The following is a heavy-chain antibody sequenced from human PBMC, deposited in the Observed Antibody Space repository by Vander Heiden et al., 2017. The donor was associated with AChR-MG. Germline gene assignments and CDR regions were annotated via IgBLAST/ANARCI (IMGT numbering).Heavy chain of an antibody. J-gene: IGHJ6*02. CDR2: IGTAGDT. CDR1: GFTFSSYD. D-gene: IGHD3-9*01. V-gene: IGHV3-13*01. Sequence: EVQLVESGGGLVQPGGSLRLSCAASGFTFSSYDMHWVRQATGKGLEWVSAIGTAGDTYYPGSVKGRFTISRENAKNSLYLQMNSLRAGDTAVYYCARAEGYDILTGYSYGMDVWGQGTTVTVSS. CDR3: ARAEGYDILTGYSYGMDV.